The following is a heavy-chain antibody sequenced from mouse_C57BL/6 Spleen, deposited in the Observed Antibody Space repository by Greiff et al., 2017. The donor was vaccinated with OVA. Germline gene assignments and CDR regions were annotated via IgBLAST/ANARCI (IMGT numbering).Heavy chain of an antibody. CDR1: GYTFTDYY. CDR2: INPNNGGT. J-gene: IGHJ2*01. V-gene: IGHV1-26*01. Sequence: EVQLQQSGPELVKPGASVKISCKASGYTFTDYYMNWVKQSHGKSLEWIGDINPNNGGTSYNQKFKGKATLTVDKSSSTAYMELRSLTSEDSAVYYCARHWDEDYWGQGTTLTVSS. CDR3: ARHWDEDY. D-gene: IGHD4-1*01.